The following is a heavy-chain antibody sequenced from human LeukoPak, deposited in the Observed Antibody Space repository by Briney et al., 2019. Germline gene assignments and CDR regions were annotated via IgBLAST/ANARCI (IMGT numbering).Heavy chain of an antibody. D-gene: IGHD3-10*01. Sequence: PSETLSLTCTVSGGSISSNYWSWIRQPPGKGLEWIGYIYNSGSTNYHPSLKSRVTISLDTSTSQLSLKLSAVTAADSALYYCARSGSAYYYGLDVWGQGTPVTVSS. V-gene: IGHV4-59*01. CDR1: GGSISSNY. J-gene: IGHJ6*02. CDR3: ARSGSAYYYGLDV. CDR2: IYNSGST.